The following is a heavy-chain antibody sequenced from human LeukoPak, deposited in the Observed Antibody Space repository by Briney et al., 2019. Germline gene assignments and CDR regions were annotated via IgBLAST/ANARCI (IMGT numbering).Heavy chain of an antibody. CDR3: ARLGMVRGVNYYYGMDV. CDR1: GYSFTSYW. J-gene: IGHJ6*02. V-gene: IGHV5-51*01. CDR2: IYPGDSDT. D-gene: IGHD3-10*01. Sequence: GGSLKISCKGSGYSFTSYWIGWVRQMPGKGLEWMGIIYPGDSDTRYSPSFQGQVTISADKSISTAYLQWSSLKASDTAMYYCARLGMVRGVNYYYGMDVWGQGTTVTASS.